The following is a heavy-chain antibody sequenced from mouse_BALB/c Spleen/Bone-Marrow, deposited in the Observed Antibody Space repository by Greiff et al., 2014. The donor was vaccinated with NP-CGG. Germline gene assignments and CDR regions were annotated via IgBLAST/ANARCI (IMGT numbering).Heavy chain of an antibody. CDR3: ARHCGSSLYAMDY. CDR1: GFSLTSYG. D-gene: IGHD1-1*01. J-gene: IGHJ4*01. V-gene: IGHV2-6-1*01. Sequence: VKLMESGPGLVAPSQSLSITCTISGFSLTSYGVHWVRQPPGKGLEWLVVIWSDGSTTYNSALKSRLSISKDNSKSQVFLKMNSLQTDDTAMYYCARHCGSSLYAMDYWGQGTSVTVSS. CDR2: IWSDGST.